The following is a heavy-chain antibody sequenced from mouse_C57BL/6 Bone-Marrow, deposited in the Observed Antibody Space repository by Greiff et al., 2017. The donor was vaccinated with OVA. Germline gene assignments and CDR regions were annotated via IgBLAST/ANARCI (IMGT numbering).Heavy chain of an antibody. D-gene: IGHD2-3*01. CDR1: GFNIKDDY. J-gene: IGHJ3*01. CDR2: IDPENGDT. Sequence: VQLQQSGAELVRPGASVKLSCTASGFNIKDDYMHWVKQRPEQGLEWIGWIDPENGDTASASKFPVKATITAYTSSNTAYLQRSSLTSDDTAVYYCTSGYDAWFAYWGQGTLVTVSA. V-gene: IGHV14-4*01. CDR3: TSGYDAWFAY.